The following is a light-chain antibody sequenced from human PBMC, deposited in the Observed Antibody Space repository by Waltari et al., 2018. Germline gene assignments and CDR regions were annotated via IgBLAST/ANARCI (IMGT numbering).Light chain of an antibody. CDR3: ATWDDSLNGWV. CDR1: GSNTVGRNT. J-gene: IGLJ3*02. Sequence: QSVLTQPPSASGTPGQTVTIPCSRRGSNTVGRNTINWYQNLPGTAPKLLIYSYNLRRSGVPDRFSGSGFGASASLAISGLQSEDDGHYYCATWDDSLNGWVFGGGTKLTVL. V-gene: IGLV1-44*01. CDR2: SYN.